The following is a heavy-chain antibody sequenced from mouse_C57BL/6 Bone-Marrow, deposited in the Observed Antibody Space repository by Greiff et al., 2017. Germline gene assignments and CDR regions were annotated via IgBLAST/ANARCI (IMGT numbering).Heavy chain of an antibody. CDR3: ARDYGSSYWYFDV. V-gene: IGHV1-85*01. CDR1: GYTFTSYA. D-gene: IGHD1-1*01. CDR2: ISPRDGSI. Sequence: QVQLQQSGPELVKPGASVKLSCKASGYTFTSYAINWVKQRPGQGLAWIGWISPRDGSIKYNEKFKGKATLTVDTSSSTAYMELHSLTSADSAVYFCARDYGSSYWYFDVWGTGTTVTVSS. J-gene: IGHJ1*03.